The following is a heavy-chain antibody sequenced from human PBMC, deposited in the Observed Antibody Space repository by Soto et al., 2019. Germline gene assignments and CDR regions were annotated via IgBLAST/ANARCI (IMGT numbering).Heavy chain of an antibody. CDR3: ARRAKGYCTNGVCYETIAGGAFDI. Sequence: GESLKISCKGSGYSFTSYWIGWVRQMPGKGLEWMGIIYPGDSDTRYSPSFQGQVTISADKSISTAYLQWSSLKASDTAMYYCARRAKGYCTNGVCYETIAGGAFDIWGQGTMVTVSS. CDR1: GYSFTSYW. CDR2: IYPGDSDT. V-gene: IGHV5-51*01. D-gene: IGHD2-8*01. J-gene: IGHJ3*02.